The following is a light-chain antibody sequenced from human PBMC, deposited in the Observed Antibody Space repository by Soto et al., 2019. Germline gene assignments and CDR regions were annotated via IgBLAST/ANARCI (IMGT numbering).Light chain of an antibody. J-gene: IGLJ3*02. Sequence: QSALTQPASVSGSPGQSITISCTGTSSDVGGYNYVSWFQQHPGKAPKLKIYEVSNRPSGVSNRFSGSKSGYTVSLTISELQAEDEADYYCTSFTSSSTWVFGGGTQLTVL. CDR2: EVS. V-gene: IGLV2-14*03. CDR3: TSFTSSSTWV. CDR1: SSDVGGYNY.